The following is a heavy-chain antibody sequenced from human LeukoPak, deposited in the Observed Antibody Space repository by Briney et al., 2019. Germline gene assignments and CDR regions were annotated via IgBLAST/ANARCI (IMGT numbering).Heavy chain of an antibody. V-gene: IGHV4-4*02. CDR3: ARDDGGVWFGVFFY. J-gene: IGHJ4*02. Sequence: SETLSLTCAVSGGSISSSDWWSWVRQPPGKGLEWIGEIYHSGSSNYNPSLQSRVTISVDKSKNQFSLKLSSVTAADTAVYYCARDDGGVWFGVFFYWGQGTLVTVSS. CDR2: IYHSGSS. D-gene: IGHD3-10*01. CDR1: GGSISSSDW.